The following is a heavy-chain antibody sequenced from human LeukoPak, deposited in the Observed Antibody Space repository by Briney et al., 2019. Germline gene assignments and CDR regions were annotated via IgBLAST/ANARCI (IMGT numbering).Heavy chain of an antibody. J-gene: IGHJ6*03. CDR3: AKDTYYGSGSYYYYYYYYMDV. CDR2: IRYDGSNK. Sequence: PGGSLRLSCVASGFRFSDYGMQWVRQAPGKGLEWVAFIRYDGSNKYYADSVKGRFTISRDNSKNTLYLQMNSLRAEDTAVYYCAKDTYYGSGSYYYYYYYYMDVWGKGTTVTISS. CDR1: GFRFSDYG. D-gene: IGHD3-10*01. V-gene: IGHV3-30*02.